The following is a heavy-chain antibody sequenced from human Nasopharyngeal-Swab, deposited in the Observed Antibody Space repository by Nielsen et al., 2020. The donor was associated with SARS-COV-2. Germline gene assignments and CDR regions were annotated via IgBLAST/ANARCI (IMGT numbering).Heavy chain of an antibody. CDR2: IRSKTSGGTI. CDR3: TGDMGDCSSGGCHGVAFHL. J-gene: IGHJ3*01. Sequence: GESLKISCAGSGFTFSHAWLNWVRQAPGKGLEWVGLIRSKTSGGTIDYAAPVEDRFTISRDDSENMMYLQINGLKTEDTGVYYCTGDMGDCSSGGCHGVAFHLRGQGTEVTVSA. CDR1: GFTFSHAW. D-gene: IGHD6-25*01. V-gene: IGHV3-15*07.